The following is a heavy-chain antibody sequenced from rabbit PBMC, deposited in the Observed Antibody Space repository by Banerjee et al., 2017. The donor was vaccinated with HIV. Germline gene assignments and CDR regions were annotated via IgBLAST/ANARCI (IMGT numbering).Heavy chain of an antibody. V-gene: IGHV1S45*01. J-gene: IGHJ4*01. CDR3: ARKLSL. Sequence: QEQLEESGGDLVKPGASLTLTCTASGFSFISHSMCWVRQAPGKGLEWIGCIYAADGSRDYASWVNGRFTISKTSSTAVTLQMTSLTAADTATYFCARKLSLWGPGTLVTVS. CDR1: GFSFISHS. CDR2: IYAADGSR. D-gene: IGHD6-1*01.